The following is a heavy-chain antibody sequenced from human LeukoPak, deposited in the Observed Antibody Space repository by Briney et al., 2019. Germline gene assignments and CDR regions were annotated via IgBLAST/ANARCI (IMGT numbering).Heavy chain of an antibody. Sequence: PSETLSLTCTVSSGSVNSGSYYWNWIRQPPGKGLEWIGYIYYSGSTNYNPSLKSRVTISVDTAKNHLSLKLTSVTAADTAVYYCARRAGYTSSWYEYWGQGTLVTVSS. CDR3: ARRAGYTSSWYEY. CDR1: SGSVNSGSYY. D-gene: IGHD6-13*01. V-gene: IGHV4-61*01. CDR2: IYYSGST. J-gene: IGHJ4*02.